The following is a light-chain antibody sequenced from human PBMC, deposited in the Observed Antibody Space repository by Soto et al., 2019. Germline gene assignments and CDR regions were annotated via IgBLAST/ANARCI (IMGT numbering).Light chain of an antibody. CDR3: QHYVSPPIT. CDR1: QSVSSY. V-gene: IGKV3-20*01. Sequence: EIVLTQSPGTLSLSPGERATLSCRASQSVSSYLAWYQQKPGQAPRLLIYGASSRATGIPDRFSGSGSGTDFTLTISRLEPEDFAVYYCQHYVSPPITFGQGTRLEIK. CDR2: GAS. J-gene: IGKJ5*01.